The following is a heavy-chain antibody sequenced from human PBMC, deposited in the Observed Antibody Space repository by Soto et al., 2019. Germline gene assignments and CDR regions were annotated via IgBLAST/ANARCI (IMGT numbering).Heavy chain of an antibody. CDR1: GGTVASSHW. V-gene: IGHV4-4*02. Sequence: QVQLQESGPRLVKPSGSLSLTCGVSGGTVASSHWWSWVRQSPGGGLEWIGNVYHTGDTNFNPSLQSRVTISVDKSNNQFSLRLNSLTAADTAVYFCAREIVTARGNNYFDPWGPGTLVTVSS. CDR2: VYHTGDT. D-gene: IGHD2-21*02. J-gene: IGHJ5*02. CDR3: AREIVTARGNNYFDP.